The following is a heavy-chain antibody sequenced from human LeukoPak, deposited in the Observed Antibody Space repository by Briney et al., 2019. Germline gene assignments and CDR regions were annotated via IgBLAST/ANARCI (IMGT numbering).Heavy chain of an antibody. V-gene: IGHV3-53*01. CDR3: ARLGRDDAFDI. CDR2: IYSGGST. J-gene: IGHJ3*02. Sequence: PGGSLRLSCAASGFTVNNNYMSWVRQAPGKGLEWVSVIYSGGSTYYADSVKGRFIISRDNSKNTLYLQMNSLRAEDTAVYYCARLGRDDAFDIWGQGTMVTVSS. D-gene: IGHD3-10*01. CDR1: GFTVNNNY.